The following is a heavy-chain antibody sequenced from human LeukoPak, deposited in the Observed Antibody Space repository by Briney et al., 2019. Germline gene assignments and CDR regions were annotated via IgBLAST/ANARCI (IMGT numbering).Heavy chain of an antibody. V-gene: IGHV4-39*01. CDR3: ARAGHDILTGFDY. Sequence: SETLSLTCTVSGGSISSSSYYWGWIRQPPGKGLEWIGSIYYSGSTYYNPSLKSRVTISVDTSKNQFSLKLSSVTAADTAVYYCARAGHDILTGFDYWGQGTLVTVSS. CDR2: IYYSGST. D-gene: IGHD3-9*01. J-gene: IGHJ4*02. CDR1: GGSISSSSYY.